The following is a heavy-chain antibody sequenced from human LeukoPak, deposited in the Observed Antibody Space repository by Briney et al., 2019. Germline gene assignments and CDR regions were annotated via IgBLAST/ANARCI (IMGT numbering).Heavy chain of an antibody. CDR2: ISDSGST. J-gene: IGHJ4*02. CDR1: GGSISSSY. V-gene: IGHV4-59*12. D-gene: IGHD1-26*01. Sequence: SETLSLTCTVSGGSISSSYWSWIRQPPGKGLEWIGYISDSGSTNYNPSLKSRVTISVDTSKNQFSLKLSSVTAADTAVYYCARDTSELAPFDYWGQGTLVTVSS. CDR3: ARDTSELAPFDY.